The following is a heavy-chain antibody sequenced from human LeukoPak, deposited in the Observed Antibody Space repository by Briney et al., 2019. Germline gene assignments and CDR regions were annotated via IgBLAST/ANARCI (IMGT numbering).Heavy chain of an antibody. CDR1: GFTFSSYS. D-gene: IGHD5-24*01. CDR3: ARVLRARWLQLNYFDY. J-gene: IGHJ4*02. Sequence: GGSLRLSCAASGFTFSSYSMNWVRQAPGKGLEWVSYISSSSSTIYYADSVKGRFTISRGNAKNSLYLQMNSLRDEDTAVYYCARVLRARWLQLNYFDYWGQGTLVTVSS. CDR2: ISSSSSTI. V-gene: IGHV3-48*02.